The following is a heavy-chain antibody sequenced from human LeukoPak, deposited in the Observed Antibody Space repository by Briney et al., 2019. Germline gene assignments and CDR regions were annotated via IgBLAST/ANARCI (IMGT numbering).Heavy chain of an antibody. Sequence: SETLSLTCTVSGGSISSSSYYWGWIRQPPGKGLEWIGSIYYSGSTYYNPSLKSRVTISVDTSKNQFSLKLSSVTAADTAVYYCARKGAYGSGSYYKRRGFDYWGQGTLVTVSS. J-gene: IGHJ4*02. V-gene: IGHV4-39*07. CDR1: GGSISSSSYY. CDR3: ARKGAYGSGSYYKRRGFDY. D-gene: IGHD3-10*01. CDR2: IYYSGST.